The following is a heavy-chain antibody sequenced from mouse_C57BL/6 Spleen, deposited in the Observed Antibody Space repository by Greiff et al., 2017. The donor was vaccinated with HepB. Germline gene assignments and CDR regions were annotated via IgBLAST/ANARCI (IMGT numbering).Heavy chain of an antibody. D-gene: IGHD1-1*01. CDR2: IYPGSGST. CDR1: GYTFTSYW. J-gene: IGHJ4*01. CDR3: ARHYYGSSHYYAMDY. Sequence: VQLQQSGAELVKPGASVKMSCKASGYTFTSYWITWVKQRPGQGLEWIGDIYPGSGSTNYNEKFKSKATLTVDTSSSTAYMQLSSLTSEDSAVYYCARHYYGSSHYYAMDYWGQGTSVTVSS. V-gene: IGHV1-55*01.